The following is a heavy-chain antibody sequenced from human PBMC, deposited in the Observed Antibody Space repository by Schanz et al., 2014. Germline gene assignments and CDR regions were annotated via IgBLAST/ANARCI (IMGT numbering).Heavy chain of an antibody. J-gene: IGHJ5*02. D-gene: IGHD3-9*01. Sequence: QVQLVQSGAEVKKPGASVRVSCKASGYTFTTYAMSWVRQAPGQGLEWVGWISVYTGNTKYGQKVQGRVTMTADTSTHTPYMELRSLRSDDAAVYYWAKAEYDILTDSYARLDPWGQGTLVTVSS. CDR2: ISVYTGNT. V-gene: IGHV1-18*01. CDR3: AKAEYDILTDSYARLDP. CDR1: GYTFTTYA.